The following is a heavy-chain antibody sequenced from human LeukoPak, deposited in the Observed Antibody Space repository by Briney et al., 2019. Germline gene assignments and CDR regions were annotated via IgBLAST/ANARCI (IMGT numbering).Heavy chain of an antibody. D-gene: IGHD1-14*01. CDR2: ISGSGGST. CDR1: GFTFSSYA. CDR3: AKDPRRGLKYYFDY. J-gene: IGHJ4*02. V-gene: IGHV3-23*01. Sequence: QTGGSLRLSCAASGFTFSSYAMSWVRQAPGKGLEWVSGISGSGGSTYYADSVKGRFTISRDNSKNTLYLQMNSLRAEDTAVYYCAKDPRRGLKYYFDYWGQGTLVTVSS.